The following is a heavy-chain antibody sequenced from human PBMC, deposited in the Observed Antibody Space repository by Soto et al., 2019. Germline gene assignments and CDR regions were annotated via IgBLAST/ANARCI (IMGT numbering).Heavy chain of an antibody. D-gene: IGHD2-8*02. J-gene: IGHJ3*01. CDR3: ARYWTAGTFYGAFDV. V-gene: IGHV1-69*06. Sequence: QVQLVQSGAEVKKPGSSVKVSCEASGGTFSNYVISWLRQAPGQGPEWMGGISPIYDAANYARKFRGRVTITAEKSTNTAYMELISLKSEDTAIYYCARYWTAGTFYGAFDVWGQGTMVIVSP. CDR2: ISPIYDAA. CDR1: GGTFSNYV.